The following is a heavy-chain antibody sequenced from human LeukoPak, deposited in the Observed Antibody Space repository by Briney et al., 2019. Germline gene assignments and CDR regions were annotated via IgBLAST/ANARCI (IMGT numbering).Heavy chain of an antibody. CDR2: IKQDGSEK. CDR3: ARDGEDSGYDFGLYYFDY. CDR1: GFTFSSYW. Sequence: GGSLRLSCAAAGFTFSSYWMSWVRQAPGKGLEGVANIKQDGSEKYYVDSVKGRFTISRDNAKNSLYLQMNSLRAEDTAVYYCARDGEDSGYDFGLYYFDYWGQGTLVTVSS. V-gene: IGHV3-7*01. D-gene: IGHD5-12*01. J-gene: IGHJ4*02.